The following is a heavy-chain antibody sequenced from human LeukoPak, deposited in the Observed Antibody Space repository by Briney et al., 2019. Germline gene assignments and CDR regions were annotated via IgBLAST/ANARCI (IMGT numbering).Heavy chain of an antibody. Sequence: PGGSLRVSCAASGFTFSKAWMAWVRQAPGKGLEWVGRIKSKTDGGTTDYAAPVKGRFTISRDDSKNTLYLQMNSLKTEDTGAYYCTALETSMALFDFWGQGTLVTVSS. J-gene: IGHJ4*02. CDR1: GFTFSKAW. CDR2: IKSKTDGGTT. D-gene: IGHD2/OR15-2a*01. V-gene: IGHV3-15*01. CDR3: TALETSMALFDF.